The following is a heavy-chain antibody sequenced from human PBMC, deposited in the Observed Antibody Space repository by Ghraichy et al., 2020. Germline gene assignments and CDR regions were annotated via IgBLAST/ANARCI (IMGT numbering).Heavy chain of an antibody. D-gene: IGHD3-10*01. J-gene: IGHJ4*02. V-gene: IGHV1-46*01. CDR3: ASYGSGRESYFDY. CDR2: INPSGGGT. Sequence: KGIINPSGGGTTYAQKFQGRVTMTRDTSTSTVYMELSSLRYEDTAMYYCASYGSGRESYFDYWGQGTLVTVSS.